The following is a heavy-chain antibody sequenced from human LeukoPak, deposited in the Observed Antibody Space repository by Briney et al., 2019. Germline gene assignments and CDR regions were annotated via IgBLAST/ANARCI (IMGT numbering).Heavy chain of an antibody. CDR2: ISYDGSNK. Sequence: PGRSLRLSCAASGFTFSSYAMHWVRQAPGKGLEWVAVISYDGSNKYYADSVKGRFTISRDNAKNSLYLQMNSLRAEDTALYYCARGVSAYTAMAKGYYMDVWGKGTTVTVSS. CDR1: GFTFSSYA. CDR3: ARGVSAYTAMAKGYYMDV. J-gene: IGHJ6*03. D-gene: IGHD5-18*01. V-gene: IGHV3-30*04.